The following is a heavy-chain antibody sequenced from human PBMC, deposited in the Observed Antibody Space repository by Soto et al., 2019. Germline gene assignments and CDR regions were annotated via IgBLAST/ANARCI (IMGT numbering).Heavy chain of an antibody. CDR2: ISGSGGST. V-gene: IGHV3-23*01. D-gene: IGHD5-18*01. Sequence: GGSLRLSCAASGFTFSSYAMSWVRQAPGKGLEWVSAISGSGGSTYYADSVKGRFTISRDNSKNTLYLQMNSLRAEDTAVYYCAKDLDRLGYSYGYGYYYYGMDVWGQGTTVTVSS. CDR3: AKDLDRLGYSYGYGYYYYGMDV. CDR1: GFTFSSYA. J-gene: IGHJ6*02.